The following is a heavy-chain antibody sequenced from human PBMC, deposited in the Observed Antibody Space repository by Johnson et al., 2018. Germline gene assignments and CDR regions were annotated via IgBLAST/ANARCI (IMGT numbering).Heavy chain of an antibody. Sequence: QVQLVESGGGVVQPGRSLRLSCAASGFTFSGYGMHWVRQAPGKGLEWVAVIWYDGSNTYYADSVKGRFTISRDNSKNTLYLQMNSLRAEDTAVYYCAAEHYYDSSGLLAGEYFQHWGQGTLVTVSS. CDR2: IWYDGSNT. CDR3: AAEHYYDSSGLLAGEYFQH. D-gene: IGHD3-22*01. V-gene: IGHV3-33*01. CDR1: GFTFSGYG. J-gene: IGHJ1*01.